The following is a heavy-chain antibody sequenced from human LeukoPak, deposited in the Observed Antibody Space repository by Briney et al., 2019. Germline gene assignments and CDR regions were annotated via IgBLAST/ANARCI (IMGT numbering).Heavy chain of an antibody. V-gene: IGHV1-3*03. J-gene: IGHJ3*02. CDR1: GYTFTSYG. CDR2: INAGNGNT. D-gene: IGHD6-13*01. Sequence: ASVKVSCKASGYTFTSYGISWVRQAPGQGLEWMGWINAGNGNTKYSQEFQGRVTITRDTSASTAYMELSSLRSEDMAVYYCAREGEGSWYGVKAFDIWGQGTMVTVSS. CDR3: AREGEGSWYGVKAFDI.